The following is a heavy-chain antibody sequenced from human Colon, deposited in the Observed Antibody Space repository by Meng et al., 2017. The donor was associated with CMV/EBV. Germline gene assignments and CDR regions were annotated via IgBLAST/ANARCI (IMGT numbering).Heavy chain of an antibody. Sequence: GESLKISCAASGFTVSSNYMSWVRQAPGKGLEWVGFIRRKLIGGTTEYAASVKGRFTISRDDSKGVAYLQMNSLKTEDTAVYYCIRGATRFDYWGQGTRVTVSS. J-gene: IGHJ4*02. CDR2: IRRKLIGGTT. CDR3: IRGATRFDY. V-gene: IGHV3-71*01. D-gene: IGHD3-10*01. CDR1: GFTVSSNY.